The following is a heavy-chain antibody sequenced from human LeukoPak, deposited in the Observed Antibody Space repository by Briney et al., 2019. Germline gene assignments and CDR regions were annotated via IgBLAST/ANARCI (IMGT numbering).Heavy chain of an antibody. D-gene: IGHD3-22*01. CDR3: ARDQYYYDSSGYYNWFDP. J-gene: IGHJ5*02. Sequence: GGSLRLSCAASGFTFSSYSMNWVRQAPGKGLEWVSSISSTSSYIYYADSVKGRFTISRDNARNSLYLQMNSLRAEDTAVYYCARDQYYYDSSGYYNWFDPWGQGTLVTASS. CDR1: GFTFSSYS. V-gene: IGHV3-21*01. CDR2: ISSTSSYI.